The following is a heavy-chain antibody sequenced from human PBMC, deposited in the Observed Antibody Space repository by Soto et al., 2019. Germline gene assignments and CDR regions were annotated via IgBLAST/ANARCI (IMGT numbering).Heavy chain of an antibody. CDR1: GFTFSSYE. V-gene: IGHV3-48*03. Sequence: PGGSLRLSCAASGFTFSSYEMHWVRQAPGKGLEWISYISSSGTGTLYADSVKGRFTMSRDNTKNSVSLQMNSLRAEDTAVYYCVRDLHEPLAADALRVANWGQGTQVTVSS. J-gene: IGHJ4*02. D-gene: IGHD2-15*01. CDR2: ISSSGTGT. CDR3: VRDLHEPLAADALRVAN.